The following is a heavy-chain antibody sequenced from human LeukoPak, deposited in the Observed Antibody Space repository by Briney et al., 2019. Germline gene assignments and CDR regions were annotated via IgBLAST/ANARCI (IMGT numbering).Heavy chain of an antibody. Sequence: SETLSLTCSVSGGPISSYYWSWIRQTAGKGLEWIGRIYSSGSTNYNPSLKSRVTMSVDMSKNQFSLKLSSVTAADTAVYYCASLRGDNWNYYDYWGQGILVTVSS. D-gene: IGHD1-20*01. V-gene: IGHV4-4*07. J-gene: IGHJ4*02. CDR3: ASLRGDNWNYYDY. CDR2: IYSSGST. CDR1: GGPISSYY.